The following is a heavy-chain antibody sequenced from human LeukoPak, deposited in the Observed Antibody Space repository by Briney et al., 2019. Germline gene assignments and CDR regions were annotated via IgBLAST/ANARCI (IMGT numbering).Heavy chain of an antibody. Sequence: GRSLRLSRAASGFTFDDYAMHWVRQAPGKGLEWVSGISWNSGSIGYADSVKGRFTISRDNAKNSLYLQMNSLRAEDTALYYCAKDKGGIVGATHRGAFDIWGQGTMVTVSS. CDR3: AKDKGGIVGATHRGAFDI. CDR1: GFTFDDYA. D-gene: IGHD1-26*01. J-gene: IGHJ3*02. V-gene: IGHV3-9*01. CDR2: ISWNSGSI.